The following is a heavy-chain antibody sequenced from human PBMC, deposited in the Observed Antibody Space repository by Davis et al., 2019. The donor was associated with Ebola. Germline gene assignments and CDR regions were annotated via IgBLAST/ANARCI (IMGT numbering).Heavy chain of an antibody. D-gene: IGHD2-2*01. CDR3: ARLGYCSSTSCRWFDP. CDR2: IYNSGST. J-gene: IGHJ5*02. Sequence: SETLSLTCTVSGGSISNYYWSWIRQPPGKGLDWIGYIYNSGSTYYNPSLKSRVTISVDTSKNQLSLTLSSVTAANTAVYYCARLGYCSSTSCRWFDPWGQGTLVTVSS. CDR1: GGSISNYY. V-gene: IGHV4-59*01.